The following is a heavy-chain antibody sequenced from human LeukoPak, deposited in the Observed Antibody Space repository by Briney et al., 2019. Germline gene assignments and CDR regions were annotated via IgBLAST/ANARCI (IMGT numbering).Heavy chain of an antibody. CDR3: ARNPLLLWFGELFSGFDY. CDR1: GYTFTSYG. Sequence: ASVKVSCKASGYTFTSYGISWVRQAPGQGLEWMGWISAYNGNTNYAQKLQGRVTMTTDTSTSTAYMELRSLRSDDTAVYYCARNPLLLWFGELFSGFDYWGQGTLVTVSS. D-gene: IGHD3-10*01. CDR2: ISAYNGNT. V-gene: IGHV1-18*01. J-gene: IGHJ4*02.